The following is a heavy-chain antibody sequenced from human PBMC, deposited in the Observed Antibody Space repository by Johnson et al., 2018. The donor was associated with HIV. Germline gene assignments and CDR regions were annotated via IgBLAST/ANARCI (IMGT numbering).Heavy chain of an antibody. D-gene: IGHD3-22*01. J-gene: IGHJ3*02. V-gene: IGHV3-15*01. Sequence: VQLVESGGGLVKPGGSLRLSCEASGFTFSNACMSWVRQAPGKGLEWVGRIKSKTDGRTTDYAAPVKGRFTISRDNSKNTLYLQMNSLRAEDTAVYYCARVIPDSSGIRYYAFDIWGQGTMVTVSA. CDR3: ARVIPDSSGIRYYAFDI. CDR1: GFTFSNAC. CDR2: IKSKTDGRTT.